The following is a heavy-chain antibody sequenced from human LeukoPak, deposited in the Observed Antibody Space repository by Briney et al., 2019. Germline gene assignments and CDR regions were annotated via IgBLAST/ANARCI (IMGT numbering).Heavy chain of an antibody. V-gene: IGHV4-39*07. CDR3: ARGREHGDY. J-gene: IGHJ4*02. Sequence: PSETLSLTCTVSGGSISRSSYYWGWIRQTPGKGLEWIGSIYHSGSTYYNPSLKSRVTISVDMSKNQFSLNLSSVTAADTAVYYCARGREHGDYWGQGTLVTVSS. D-gene: IGHD1-26*01. CDR1: GGSISRSSYY. CDR2: IYHSGST.